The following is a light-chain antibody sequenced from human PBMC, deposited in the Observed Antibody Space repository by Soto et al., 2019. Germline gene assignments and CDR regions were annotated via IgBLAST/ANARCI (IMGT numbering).Light chain of an antibody. CDR1: QSVSRY. V-gene: IGKV3-11*01. J-gene: IGKJ4*01. CDR2: DAS. CDR3: QQRSNWPLT. Sequence: EIVLTQSPATLSLSPGERATLSCRASQSVSRYLAWYQQKPGQAPRLLIYDASNRATGIPARFSGSGSGTDFTLTISSLEPEDFAVYYCQQRSNWPLTFGRGTKVDIK.